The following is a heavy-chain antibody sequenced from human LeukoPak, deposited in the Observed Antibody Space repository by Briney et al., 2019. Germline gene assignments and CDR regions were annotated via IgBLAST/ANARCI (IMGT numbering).Heavy chain of an antibody. Sequence: GGSLRLSCAASGFSFSSYTMNWVRQAPGKGLEWVSCISRSSNYIYYADSVKGRFTISRDNAKNSLYLQMNSLRAEDTAVYYCARGIGFPYYYDSSGYPNWFDPWGQGTLVTVSS. J-gene: IGHJ5*02. V-gene: IGHV3-21*01. CDR2: ISRSSNYI. CDR3: ARGIGFPYYYDSSGYPNWFDP. D-gene: IGHD3-22*01. CDR1: GFSFSSYT.